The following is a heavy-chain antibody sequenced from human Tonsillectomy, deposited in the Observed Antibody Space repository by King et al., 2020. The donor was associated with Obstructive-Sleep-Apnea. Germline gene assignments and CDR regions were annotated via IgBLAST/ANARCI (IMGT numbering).Heavy chain of an antibody. V-gene: IGHV3-15*01. CDR2: IKSKTDGGTT. D-gene: IGHD3-10*01. Sequence: VQLVESGGGLVKPGGSLRLSCAASGFTFSNAWMSWVRQAPGKGLEWVGRIKSKTDGGTTDYAAPVKGRFTISRDDSKNTLYLQMNSLKTEDTAVYYCTTDLFPASLLVGELFSPADYWGQGTLVTVSS. CDR3: TTDLFPASLLVGELFSPADY. CDR1: GFTFSNAW. J-gene: IGHJ4*02.